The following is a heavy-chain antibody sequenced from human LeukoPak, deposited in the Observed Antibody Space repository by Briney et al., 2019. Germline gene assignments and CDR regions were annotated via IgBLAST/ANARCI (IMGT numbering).Heavy chain of an antibody. J-gene: IGHJ4*02. CDR3: AKGTKVVMYYFDY. Sequence: GRSLRLSCAAPGCTFSSYAMSWVRQTLGKWLEWVSAISGSGGSTYYADSVKGRFTISRDNSKNTLYLQMNSLRAEDTAVYYCAKGTKVVMYYFDYWGQGTLVTVSS. V-gene: IGHV3-23*01. D-gene: IGHD4-23*01. CDR1: GCTFSSYA. CDR2: ISGSGGST.